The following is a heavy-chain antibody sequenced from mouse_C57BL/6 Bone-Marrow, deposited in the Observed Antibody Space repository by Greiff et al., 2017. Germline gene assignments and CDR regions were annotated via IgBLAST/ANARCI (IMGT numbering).Heavy chain of an antibody. V-gene: IGHV1-81*01. Sequence: VQRVESGAELARPGASVKLSCKASGYTFTSYGISWVKQRTGQGLEWIGEIYPRSGNTYYNETFKGKATLTADKSSSTAYMELRSLTSEDSAVYFCARYGAYWGRGTLVTVSA. CDR2: IYPRSGNT. D-gene: IGHD1-1*02. CDR1: GYTFTSYG. CDR3: ARYGAY. J-gene: IGHJ3*01.